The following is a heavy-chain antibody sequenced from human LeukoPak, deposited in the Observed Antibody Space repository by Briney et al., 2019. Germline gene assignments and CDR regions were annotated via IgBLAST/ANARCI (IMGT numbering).Heavy chain of an antibody. CDR2: ISSSGSTI. Sequence: PGGSLRLSCAASGFTFSSYEMNWVRQAAGKGLGWVSYISSSGSTIYYADCVKGRFTISRDNAKNSLYLQINSLTAEDTAVYYCAELGITTIGGVCGKGTTVTLSS. CDR1: GFTFSSYE. J-gene: IGHJ6*04. V-gene: IGHV3-48*03. D-gene: IGHD3-10*02. CDR3: AELGITTIGGV.